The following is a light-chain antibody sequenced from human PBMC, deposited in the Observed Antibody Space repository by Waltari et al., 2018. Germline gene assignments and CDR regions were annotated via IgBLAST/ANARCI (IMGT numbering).Light chain of an antibody. CDR1: YFGVEG. Sequence: SYVSTQPPSVSVAPGQTARITCAEYYFGVEGVNWYQQKSGQAPILVVYDDSDRPSGIPERFSGSNSGNTATLSISRVEVGDEADYYCQVWDSDSDVWVFGGGTKLTVL. CDR3: QVWDSDSDVWV. J-gene: IGLJ3*02. CDR2: DDS. V-gene: IGLV3-21*02.